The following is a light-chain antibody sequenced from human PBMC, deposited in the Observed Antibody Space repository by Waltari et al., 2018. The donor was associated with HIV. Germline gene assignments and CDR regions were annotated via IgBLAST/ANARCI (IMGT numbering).Light chain of an antibody. J-gene: IGKJ4*01. CDR1: QSLVYSAANTT. Sequence: DVVMTQSPLSLPVTLGQPASISCRSSQSLVYSAANTTVNWFQQRPGQSPRRLICKVSNRDVGCPDRVSGSGSGTDFTLKIRRVEAEDVGVYYCMQGTHWPPTFGGGTKVEIK. CDR3: MQGTHWPPT. CDR2: KVS. V-gene: IGKV2-30*01.